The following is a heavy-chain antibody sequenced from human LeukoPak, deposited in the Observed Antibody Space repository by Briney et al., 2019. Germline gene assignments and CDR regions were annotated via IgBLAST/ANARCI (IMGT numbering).Heavy chain of an antibody. V-gene: IGHV3-30*04. CDR3: ARDPGGGGSCFDY. Sequence: GGSLRLSCAASGFTFSSYAMHWVRQAPGKGLEWVAVISYDGSNKYYADSVKGRFTISRDNSKNTLYLQMNSLRAEDTAVYYCARDPGGGGSCFDYWGQGTLVTVSS. CDR2: ISYDGSNK. D-gene: IGHD2-15*01. J-gene: IGHJ4*02. CDR1: GFTFSSYA.